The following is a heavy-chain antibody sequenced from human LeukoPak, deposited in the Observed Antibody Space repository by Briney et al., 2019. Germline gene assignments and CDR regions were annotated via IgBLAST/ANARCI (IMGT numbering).Heavy chain of an antibody. J-gene: IGHJ4*02. CDR2: IYYSGST. D-gene: IGHD2-2*02. Sequence: SETLSLTCTVSGGSISNYYWTWIRQPPGKGLEWIGYIYYSGSTNYNPSLSSRVTISLDTSKNQFSLMLRSLTAADTAVYYCARRYTATPGERFDYWGQGTLVTVSS. CDR1: GGSISNYY. CDR3: ARRYTATPGERFDY. V-gene: IGHV4-59*08.